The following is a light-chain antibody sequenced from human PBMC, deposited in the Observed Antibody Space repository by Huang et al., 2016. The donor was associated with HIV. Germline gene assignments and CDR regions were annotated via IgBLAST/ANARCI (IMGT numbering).Light chain of an antibody. CDR1: PSVTRNY. V-gene: IGKV3-20*01. CDR3: QQFGSSPPYS. Sequence: EIVLTQSPDTLSLSPGERATVCCRASPSVTRNYLAWYQQRPGQAPHRLIYGASTRATGLPDRFSGSGAGTDFTLTISRRAPEEFAVYYCQQFGSSPPYSLGQGTKLEIK. J-gene: IGKJ2*03. CDR2: GAS.